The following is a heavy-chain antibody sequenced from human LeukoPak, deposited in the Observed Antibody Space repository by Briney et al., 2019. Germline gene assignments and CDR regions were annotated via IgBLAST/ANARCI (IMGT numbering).Heavy chain of an antibody. D-gene: IGHD6-13*01. CDR2: IYYSGST. CDR3: ASQSGYSSSWYHYYMDV. Sequence: KPSETLSLTCTVSGGSISSGSYYWGWIRQPPGKGLEWIGSIYYSGSTYYNPSLKSRVTISVDTSKNQFSLKLSSVTAADTAVYYCASQSGYSSSWYHYYMDVWGKGTTVTVSS. V-gene: IGHV4-39*07. J-gene: IGHJ6*03. CDR1: GGSISSGSYY.